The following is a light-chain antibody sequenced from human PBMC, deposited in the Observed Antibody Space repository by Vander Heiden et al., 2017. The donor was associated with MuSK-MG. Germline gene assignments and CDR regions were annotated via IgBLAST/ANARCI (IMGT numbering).Light chain of an antibody. V-gene: IGKV4-1*01. CDR3: QQYYSTPRT. CDR2: WAS. Sequence: DIVMTPSPHSLAVSLCERATIHCKSSQSVLYSCNNKNYLAWYQQKPGQQPKLLMYWASTREYGVPERFSGSGSGTDFTLTISSRQAEDVAVYYCQQYYSTPRTFGQGTKVEIK. J-gene: IGKJ1*01. CDR1: QSVLYSCNNKNY.